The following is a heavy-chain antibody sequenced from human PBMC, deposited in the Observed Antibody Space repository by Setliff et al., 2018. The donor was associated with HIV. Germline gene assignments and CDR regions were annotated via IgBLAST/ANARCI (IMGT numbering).Heavy chain of an antibody. J-gene: IGHJ5*02. CDR2: IYYSGST. V-gene: IGHV4-39*02. CDR1: GGSVSNSSYY. CDR3: ARDFKRYNSPCRFDP. Sequence: SETLSLTCTVSGGSVSNSSYYWGWIRQPPGKGLEWIGSIYYSGSTYYNPSLKSRVTISVDTSKNQFSLKLSSVTAADTAVYYCARDFKRYNSPCRFDPWGQGILVTVSS. D-gene: IGHD1-1*01.